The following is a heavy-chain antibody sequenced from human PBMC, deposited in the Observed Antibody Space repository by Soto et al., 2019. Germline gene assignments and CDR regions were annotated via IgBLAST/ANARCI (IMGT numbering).Heavy chain of an antibody. D-gene: IGHD3-16*01. V-gene: IGHV1-18*01. CDR1: GYTFSRSG. J-gene: IGHJ6*02. CDR3: ARMGDVPYYYSGMDV. Sequence: QVQLVQSGAEVKKPGASVKVSCKASGYTFSRSGISWVRQAPGQGLEWMGWINGYNGNTNYTQKMQGRITMTTDTPTSTAYMEPRSLRSDDTAVYYCARMGDVPYYYSGMDVWGQGTTVIVSS. CDR2: INGYNGNT.